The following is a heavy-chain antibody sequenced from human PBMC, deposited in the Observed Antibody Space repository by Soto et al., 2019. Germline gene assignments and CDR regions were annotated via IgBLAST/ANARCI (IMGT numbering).Heavy chain of an antibody. CDR1: GFIFSYYY. CDR2: ISRDGNAI. CDR3: ARGAEMSSLTKWFDP. D-gene: IGHD1-1*01. Sequence: GGSLRLSCAASGFIFSYYYMSWIRQAPGKGLEWLAYISRDGNAIFYADSVIGRFTVSRDNAKNSLFLQMDDLRAEDTAMFFCARGAEMSSLTKWFDPWGQGTLVTVSS. J-gene: IGHJ5*02. V-gene: IGHV3-11*01.